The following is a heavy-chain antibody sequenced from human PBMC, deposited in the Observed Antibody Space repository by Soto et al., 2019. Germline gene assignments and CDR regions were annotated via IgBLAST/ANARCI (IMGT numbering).Heavy chain of an antibody. CDR1: GFTLAYYA. J-gene: IGHJ5*01. V-gene: IGHV3-9*01. CDR2: ISWNSGSI. CDR3: AKGHFGESRSRALNS. Sequence: GGSLRLSCTASGFTLAYYAMHWVRQAPGKGLEWVSCISWNSGSIDYADSVKGRFSISRDNTKNSLYLQMNSLRPEDTALYYCAKGHFGESRSRALNSRGQATLVTV. D-gene: IGHD4-17*01.